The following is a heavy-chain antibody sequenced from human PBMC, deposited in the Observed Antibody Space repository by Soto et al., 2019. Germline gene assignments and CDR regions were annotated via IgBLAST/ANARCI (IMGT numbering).Heavy chain of an antibody. V-gene: IGHV1-2*02. CDR1: GYTFTGYY. Sequence: ASVKVSCKASGYTFTGYYMHWVRQAPGRGLEWMGWINPNSGGTNYAQKFQGRVTMTRDTSISTAYIELSRLRSDDTAVYYCARGLLLRGELDGYNCDYWGQGTLVTVSS. CDR2: INPNSGGT. D-gene: IGHD5-12*01. CDR3: ARGLLLRGELDGYNCDY. J-gene: IGHJ4*02.